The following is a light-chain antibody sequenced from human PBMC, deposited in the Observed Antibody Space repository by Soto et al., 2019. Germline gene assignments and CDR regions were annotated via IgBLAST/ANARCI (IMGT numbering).Light chain of an antibody. V-gene: IGKV3-15*01. CDR2: DAS. J-gene: IGKJ4*01. CDR1: QSITGN. CDR3: QQYHNWPLT. Sequence: EIVMTQSPATLSVSPGERATLSCRASQSITGNLTWYQQKPGQAPRLLIYDASTRATGIPARFSGSGSGTEFTLTLSSLQSEDFAVYYCQQYHNWPLTFGGGTKVEIK.